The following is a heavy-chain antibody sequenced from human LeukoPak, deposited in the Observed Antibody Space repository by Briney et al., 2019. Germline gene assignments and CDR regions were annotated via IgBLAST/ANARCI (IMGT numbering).Heavy chain of an antibody. CDR1: GFTFSSYE. CDR3: AKSGSGYAIGLDY. J-gene: IGHJ4*02. Sequence: GGSLRLSCAASGFTFSSYEMNWVRQAPGKGLEWVSGVSGSGGGTFYADFVKGRFTISRDNSKNTLYLQMNSLRAEDTAVYYCAKSGSGYAIGLDYWGQGTLVTVSS. V-gene: IGHV3-23*01. CDR2: VSGSGGGT. D-gene: IGHD5-12*01.